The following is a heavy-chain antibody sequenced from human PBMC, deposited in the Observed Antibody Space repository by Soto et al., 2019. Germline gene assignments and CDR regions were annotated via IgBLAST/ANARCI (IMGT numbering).Heavy chain of an antibody. D-gene: IGHD3-10*01. CDR2: MNPNSGNT. Sequence: QVQLVQSGAEVKKPGASVKVSCKASGYTFTSYDINWVRQATGQGLEWMGWMNPNSGNTGYAQKFHGRVTMTRNTSISTAYMELSSLRSEDPAVYYCARGRRWFGEYDWYYWGQGTLVTVSS. V-gene: IGHV1-8*01. CDR1: GYTFTSYD. J-gene: IGHJ4*02. CDR3: ARGRRWFGEYDWYY.